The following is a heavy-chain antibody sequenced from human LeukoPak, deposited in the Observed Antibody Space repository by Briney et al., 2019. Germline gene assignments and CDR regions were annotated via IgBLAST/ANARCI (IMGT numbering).Heavy chain of an antibody. CDR2: IYDSGST. J-gene: IGHJ5*02. D-gene: IGHD3-10*01. Sequence: GSLRLSCAASGFTFSSYAMSWVRQPPGKGLEWIGSIYDSGSTYYNPSLKSRVTISVDTSKNRFSLKLNSVTAADTAVYYCARHYGPWGQGTLVTVSS. V-gene: IGHV4-39*01. CDR1: GFTFSSYA. CDR3: ARHYGP.